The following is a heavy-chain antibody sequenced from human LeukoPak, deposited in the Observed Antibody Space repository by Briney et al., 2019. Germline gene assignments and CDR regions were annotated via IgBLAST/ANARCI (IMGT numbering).Heavy chain of an antibody. CDR1: GFTFSSYG. CDR2: ISYEGSNK. Sequence: RRSLTLSRAPSGFTFSSYGMHWVRQAPGKGLAWVAVISYEGSNKYYADSVKGRCTLSRDNSKNTLYPQMNSLRAEDTAVYYCAREEMATPHDAFDIWGQGTMVTVSS. D-gene: IGHD5-24*01. J-gene: IGHJ3*02. V-gene: IGHV3-30*03. CDR3: AREEMATPHDAFDI.